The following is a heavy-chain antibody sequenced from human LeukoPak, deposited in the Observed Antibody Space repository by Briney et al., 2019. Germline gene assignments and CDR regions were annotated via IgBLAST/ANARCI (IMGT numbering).Heavy chain of an antibody. CDR1: GFTFRDYA. V-gene: IGHV3-48*02. CDR3: ARANYDSSGLDAFDI. Sequence: GGSLRLSCTASGFTFRDYAVNWVRQAPGKGLEWVSYISSSSSTIYYADSVKGRFTISRDNAKDSLYLQMNSLRDEDTAVYYCARANYDSSGLDAFDIWGQGTMVTVSS. CDR2: ISSSSSTI. J-gene: IGHJ3*02. D-gene: IGHD3-22*01.